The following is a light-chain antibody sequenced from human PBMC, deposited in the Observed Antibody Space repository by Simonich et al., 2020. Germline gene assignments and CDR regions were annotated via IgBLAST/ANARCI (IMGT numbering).Light chain of an antibody. CDR2: EVS. V-gene: IGKV2D-29*02. Sequence: DIVMTQTPLSLSVTPGQPASISCKSSQRLLHSDGKTYLYWYLQKPGQSPQLLLYEVSNRFSGVPDRFSGSGSGTDFTLKISRVEAEDVGVYYCMQSIQLPPYTFARGPSWRSN. CDR1: QRLLHSDGKTY. CDR3: MQSIQLPPYT. J-gene: IGKJ2*01.